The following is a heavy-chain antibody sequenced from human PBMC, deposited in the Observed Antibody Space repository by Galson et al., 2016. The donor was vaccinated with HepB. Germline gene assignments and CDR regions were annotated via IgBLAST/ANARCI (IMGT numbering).Heavy chain of an antibody. CDR1: GFPFSSYS. J-gene: IGHJ4*02. CDR3: AKSLTGANFDWLLSPFDY. Sequence: SLRLSCAASGFPFSSYSMNWVRQAPGKGLEWVSYIRSSGDLIYYADSVRGRFTISRDNAKDSVYLQLNSLRAEDTAVYYCAKSLTGANFDWLLSPFDYWGQGTLVTVSS. D-gene: IGHD3-9*01. V-gene: IGHV3-48*01. CDR2: IRSSGDLI.